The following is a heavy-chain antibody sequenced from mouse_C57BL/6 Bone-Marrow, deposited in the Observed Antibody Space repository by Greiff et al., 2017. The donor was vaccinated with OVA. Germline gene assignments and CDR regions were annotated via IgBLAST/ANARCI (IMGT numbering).Heavy chain of an antibody. CDR3: ARRGHYDWFAY. CDR1: GFTFSDYY. Sequence: EVQLQESGGGLVQPGGSLKLSCAASGFTFSDYYMYWVRQTPEKRLEWVAYISNGGGSTYYPDTVKGRFTISRDNAKNTLYLQMSRLKSEDTAMYYCARRGHYDWFAYWGQGTLVTVSA. J-gene: IGHJ3*01. V-gene: IGHV5-12*01. CDR2: ISNGGGST. D-gene: IGHD2-4*01.